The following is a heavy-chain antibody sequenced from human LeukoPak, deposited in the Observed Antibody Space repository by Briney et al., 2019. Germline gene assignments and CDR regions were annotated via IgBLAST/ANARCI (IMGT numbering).Heavy chain of an antibody. CDR2: ISSSSSYI. Sequence: PGGSLRLSCAASGFTFSSYSMNWVRQAPGKGLEWVSYISSSSSYIYYADSVKGRFTISRDNAKNSLYLQMNSLRAEDTAVYYCATIVVVPAVPTGISWGQGTLVTVSS. V-gene: IGHV3-21*01. CDR3: ATIVVVPAVPTGIS. J-gene: IGHJ4*02. D-gene: IGHD2-2*01. CDR1: GFTFSSYS.